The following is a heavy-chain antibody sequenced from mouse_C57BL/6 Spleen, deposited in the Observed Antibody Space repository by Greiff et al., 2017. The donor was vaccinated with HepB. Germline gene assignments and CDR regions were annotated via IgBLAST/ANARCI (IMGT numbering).Heavy chain of an antibody. Sequence: EVKLQESGPGLVKPSQSLSLTCSVTGYSITSGYSWNWIRQFPINKLEWIGYISYDCSNNYNPSPKILISITRDTSKNQFFLKFNSVTTEDTATYYCAKTRDAWFAYWGQGTLVTVSA. D-gene: IGHD3-3*01. J-gene: IGHJ3*01. CDR2: ISYDCSN. CDR3: AKTRDAWFAY. CDR1: GYSITSGYS. V-gene: IGHV3-6*01.